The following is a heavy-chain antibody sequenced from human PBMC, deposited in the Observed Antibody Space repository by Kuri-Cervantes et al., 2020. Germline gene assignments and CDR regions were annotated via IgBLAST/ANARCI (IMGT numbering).Heavy chain of an antibody. CDR3: ASASTGIAFDI. J-gene: IGHJ3*02. D-gene: IGHD1-1*01. V-gene: IGHV1-8*01. Sequence: ASVKVSCKASGYTFTSFDINWMRRATGQGLEWMGWMNPHSGHTGYAQNFQGRVTVTRNTSISTAYMEVSSLRSEDTAVYYCASASTGIAFDIRGQGTMVTVSS. CDR1: GYTFTSFD. CDR2: MNPHSGHT.